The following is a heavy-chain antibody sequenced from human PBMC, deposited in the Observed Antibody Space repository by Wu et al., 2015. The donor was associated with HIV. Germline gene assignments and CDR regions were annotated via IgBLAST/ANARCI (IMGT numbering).Heavy chain of an antibody. CDR2: IVPILGTT. CDR3: ATSPYDSSGYFYGGFFDY. CDR1: GGTFSRYA. Sequence: QVQLVQSGAEVKKPGSSVKVSCTASGGTFSRYAISWVRQAPGQGLEWMGGIVPILGTTNFAQKFQGRVTITADESTSTSYMALSSLRSEDTAVYYCATSPYDSSGYFYGGFFDYWGQGTLVTVSS. V-gene: IGHV1-69*12. J-gene: IGHJ4*02. D-gene: IGHD3-22*01.